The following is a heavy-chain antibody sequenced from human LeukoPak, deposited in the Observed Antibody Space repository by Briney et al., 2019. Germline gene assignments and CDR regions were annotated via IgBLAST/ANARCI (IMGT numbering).Heavy chain of an antibody. Sequence: GGSLRLSCAVSGFTFDDCGLHCGRQAPGKGLEWVSHISGDGGSTYYADSVKGRFTISRDNSKNSLYLQMNSLTTEDTALYYCAKVLGYYISRGYYQEGSCYYCGERNLVTVSS. CDR3: AKVLGYYISRGYYQEGSCYY. V-gene: IGHV3-43*02. CDR2: ISGDGGST. J-gene: IGHJ4*02. CDR1: GFTFDDCG. D-gene: IGHD3-22*01.